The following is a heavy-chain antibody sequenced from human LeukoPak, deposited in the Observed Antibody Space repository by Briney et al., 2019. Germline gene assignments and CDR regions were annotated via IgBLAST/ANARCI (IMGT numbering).Heavy chain of an antibody. CDR2: IYYSGST. D-gene: IGHD5-12*01. CDR1: GGSLSGYY. Sequence: PSETLSLTCAVYGGSLSGYYWIWIRQPPGKGLEWIGSIYYSGSTYYNPSLKSRVTISVDTSKNQFSLKLSSVTAADTAVYYCARRGRGYSGYDPVDYWGQGTLVTVSS. V-gene: IGHV4-34*01. CDR3: ARRGRGYSGYDPVDY. J-gene: IGHJ4*02.